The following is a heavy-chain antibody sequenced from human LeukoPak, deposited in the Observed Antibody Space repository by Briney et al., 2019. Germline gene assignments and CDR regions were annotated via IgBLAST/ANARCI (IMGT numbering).Heavy chain of an antibody. CDR1: GYIFTSFY. J-gene: IGHJ4*02. Sequence: GASVKVSCKASGYIFTSFYMHWVRQAPGQGLEWMGIINPSGGSTSYAQKFQGRVTMTRDTSTSTVYMELSSLRSEDTAVYYCARGAAMVYYFDYWGQGTLVTVSS. CDR3: ARGAAMVYYFDY. V-gene: IGHV1-46*01. D-gene: IGHD5-18*01. CDR2: INPSGGST.